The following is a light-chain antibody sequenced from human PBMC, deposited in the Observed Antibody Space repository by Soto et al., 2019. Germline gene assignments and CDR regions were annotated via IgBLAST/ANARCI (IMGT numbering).Light chain of an antibody. V-gene: IGKV2-28*01. CDR1: QSLLQSNGYNY. CDR3: MQYQQRPPT. Sequence: DIVMTQSPLSLPVTPGEPASISCSSSQSLLQSNGYNYLDWYLQKPGQSPQLLIYFGSYRASGVPDRFSGSGSGTDFTLKIRRVEAEDVGVYYCMQYQQRPPTFGQGTKVEI. CDR2: FGS. J-gene: IGKJ1*01.